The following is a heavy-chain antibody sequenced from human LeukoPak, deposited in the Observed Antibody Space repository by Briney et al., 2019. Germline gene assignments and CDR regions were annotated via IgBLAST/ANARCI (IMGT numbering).Heavy chain of an antibody. CDR2: IWYDGSNK. CDR1: GFTFSSYG. J-gene: IGHJ5*02. V-gene: IGHV3-33*01. Sequence: GRSLRLSCAASGFTFSSYGIHWVRQAPGKGLEWVAVIWYDGSNKYYADSVKGRFTISRDNSKNTLYLQMNSLRAEDTAVYYCARGAGGYSGYTVGLLDPWGQGTLVTVSS. CDR3: ARGAGGYSGYTVGLLDP. D-gene: IGHD5-12*01.